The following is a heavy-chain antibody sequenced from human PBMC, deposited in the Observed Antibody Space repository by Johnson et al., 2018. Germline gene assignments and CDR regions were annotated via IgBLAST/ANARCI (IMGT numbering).Heavy chain of an antibody. V-gene: IGHV3-15*07. Sequence: VQLVESGGGLVQPGGSLRLSCAASGFTFSNAWMNWVRQAPGQGLEWVGRITSKTDGGTTDYAAPVTGRFTISRDDSKNTLYLQMNSLKTEDPAGYYCARPKDSSNPYYYYGMDVWGQGTTVTVSS. CDR3: ARPKDSSNPYYYYGMDV. CDR2: ITSKTDGGTT. CDR1: GFTFSNAW. J-gene: IGHJ6*02. D-gene: IGHD6-13*01.